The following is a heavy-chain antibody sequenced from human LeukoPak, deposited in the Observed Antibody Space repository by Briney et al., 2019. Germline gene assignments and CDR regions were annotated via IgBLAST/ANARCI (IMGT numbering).Heavy chain of an antibody. Sequence: PSETLSLTCTVSGYSISSGHYWGWIRQPPGKGLEWIGNIYHTGSAYYNPSLKSRVTISVDTSKNQFSLKLSSLTAADTAVYFCTREDPSWNYADSWGQGTLVTVSS. CDR2: IYHTGSA. CDR3: TREDPSWNYADS. V-gene: IGHV4-38-2*02. D-gene: IGHD1-1*01. CDR1: GYSISSGHY. J-gene: IGHJ4*02.